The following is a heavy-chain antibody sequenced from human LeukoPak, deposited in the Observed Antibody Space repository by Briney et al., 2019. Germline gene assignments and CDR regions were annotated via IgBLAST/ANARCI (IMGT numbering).Heavy chain of an antibody. V-gene: IGHV4-4*07. CDR2: IYSSGSA. D-gene: IGHD6-13*01. CDR1: GGSISTYY. Sequence: PSETLSLTCTVSGGSISTYYWKWIRQPAGQGLEWIGHIYSSGSANYNPSLKSRVTMSVDTSKNQFSLRLTSVTAADRAVYYCARRAGNSWFFDYWGQGILVTVSS. J-gene: IGHJ4*02. CDR3: ARRAGNSWFFDY.